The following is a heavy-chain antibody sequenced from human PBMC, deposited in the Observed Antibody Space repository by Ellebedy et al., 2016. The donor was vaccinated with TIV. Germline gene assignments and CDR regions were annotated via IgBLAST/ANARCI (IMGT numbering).Heavy chain of an antibody. D-gene: IGHD3-10*01. J-gene: IGHJ4*02. CDR3: AREGRGFGELSALIFDY. CDR2: IYYSGST. V-gene: IGHV4-59*01. Sequence: MPSETLSLTCTVSGGSISSYYWSWIRQPPGKGLEWIGYIYYSGSTNYNPSLKSRVTISVDTSKNQFSLKLSSVTAADTAVYYCAREGRGFGELSALIFDYWGQGTLVTVSS. CDR1: GGSISSYY.